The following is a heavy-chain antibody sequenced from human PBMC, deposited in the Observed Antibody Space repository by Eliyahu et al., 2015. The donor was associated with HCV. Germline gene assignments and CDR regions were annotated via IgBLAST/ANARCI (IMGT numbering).Heavy chain of an antibody. CDR2: INYSAST. Sequence: QVQLQQWGAGLLKPSETLSLTCAVYGESLKDYSWSWIRQPPGKGLEWIGEINYSASTNYDSSLKGRVTMSIDTSKNQFSLKLSSVTAADTAVYYCAREGKWITIFEIVRAQYGLDIWGPGTTVTVAS. D-gene: IGHD3-3*01. CDR1: GESLKDYS. V-gene: IGHV4-34*01. CDR3: AREGKWITIFEIVRAQYGLDI. J-gene: IGHJ6*02.